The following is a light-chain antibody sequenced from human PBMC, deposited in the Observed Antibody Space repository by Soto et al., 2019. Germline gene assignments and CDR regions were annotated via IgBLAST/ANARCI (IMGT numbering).Light chain of an antibody. CDR1: QSVTTK. J-gene: IGKJ5*01. Sequence: EIVMTQSPGTLSVSPGERVTLSCRASQSVTTKLAWYQQKPGQGPRLLIFDSSTRATDIPARFSSSGSGTEFTLTISSLQSDDFAVYHCQQYKSWPITFGQGTRLEVK. V-gene: IGKV3-15*01. CDR2: DSS. CDR3: QQYKSWPIT.